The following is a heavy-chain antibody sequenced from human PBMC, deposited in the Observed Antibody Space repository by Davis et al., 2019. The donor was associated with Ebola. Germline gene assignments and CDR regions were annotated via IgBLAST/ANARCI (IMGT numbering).Heavy chain of an antibody. CDR3: ARDHSSNYYGLDY. CDR1: GFTFSSYS. V-gene: IGHV3-33*08. Sequence: GGSLRLSCAASGFTFSSYSMNWVRQAPGKGLEWVAGIWSDGNNKYYADSVKGRFTISREISRNTLYLQLNSLGAEDTAVYYCARDHSSNYYGLDYWGQGTLVTVSS. CDR2: IWSDGNNK. D-gene: IGHD4-11*01. J-gene: IGHJ4*02.